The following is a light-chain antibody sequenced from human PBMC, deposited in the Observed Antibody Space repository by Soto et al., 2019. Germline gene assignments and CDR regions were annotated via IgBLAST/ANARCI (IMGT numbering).Light chain of an antibody. CDR1: QGVTNW. Sequence: DVQMTQSPSSVSASVGDKVTITCRASQGVTNWVSWYQQRPGTAPRLLIYAASTLQSGVPSRFSGSGFGTDFTLTISSLQPEDFAIYYCQQGLRSPITFGQGTRLEI. CDR2: AAS. J-gene: IGKJ5*01. V-gene: IGKV1D-12*01. CDR3: QQGLRSPIT.